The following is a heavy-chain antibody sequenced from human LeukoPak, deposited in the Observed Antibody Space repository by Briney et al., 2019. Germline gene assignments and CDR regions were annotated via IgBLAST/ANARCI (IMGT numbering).Heavy chain of an antibody. CDR2: ISSSSSTI. Sequence: TGGSLRLSCAASGFTFSSYNMNWVRQAPGKGLEWVSYISSSSSTIYYADSVKGRFTISRDNAKNSLYLEMNSLRAEDTAVYYCARDKVVVVHDAFDIWGQGTMVTVSS. D-gene: IGHD3-22*01. J-gene: IGHJ3*02. V-gene: IGHV3-48*04. CDR3: ARDKVVVVHDAFDI. CDR1: GFTFSSYN.